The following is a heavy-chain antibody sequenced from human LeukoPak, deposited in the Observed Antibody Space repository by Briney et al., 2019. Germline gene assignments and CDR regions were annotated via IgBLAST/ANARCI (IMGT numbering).Heavy chain of an antibody. CDR2: IYYSGGT. V-gene: IGHV4-59*08. D-gene: IGHD3-3*01. Sequence: SETLSLTCTVSGGSTSSYYWSWIRQPPGKGLEWIGYIYYSGGTNYNPSLKSRVTISVDTSKNQFSLKLSSVTAADTAMYYCARQAYTDFWNAFPFDPWGQGTLVTVSS. CDR1: GGSTSSYY. J-gene: IGHJ5*02. CDR3: ARQAYTDFWNAFPFDP.